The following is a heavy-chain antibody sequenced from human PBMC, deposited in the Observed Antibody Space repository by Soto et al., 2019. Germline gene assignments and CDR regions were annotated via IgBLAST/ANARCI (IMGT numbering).Heavy chain of an antibody. CDR3: ATARLADAFDI. Sequence: EVQLVESGGGLVQPGGSLRLSCAASGFTFSSYAMHWVRQAPGKGLEYVSAISSNGGSTDYANSVKGRFTISRDNSKNPLYPQMGSLRAEDMAVCYCATARLADAFDIWGQGTMVTVSS. V-gene: IGHV3-64*01. CDR1: GFTFSSYA. J-gene: IGHJ3*02. CDR2: ISSNGGST. D-gene: IGHD6-19*01.